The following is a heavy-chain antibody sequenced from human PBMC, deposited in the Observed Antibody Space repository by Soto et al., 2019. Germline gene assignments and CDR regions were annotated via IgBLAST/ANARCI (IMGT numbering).Heavy chain of an antibody. CDR1: GGSISSGGYY. D-gene: IGHD2-15*01. J-gene: IGHJ3*02. V-gene: IGHV4-31*03. CDR2: IYYSGST. Sequence: QVQLQESGPGLVKPSQTLSLTCTVSGGSISSGGYYWSWIRQHPGKGLEWIGYIYYSGSTYYNPYLTCRVTISVDTSKNQFSLKLSSVTAADTAVYYCARVRYCSGGSCRSGAFDIWGEGTMVTVSS. CDR3: ARVRYCSGGSCRSGAFDI.